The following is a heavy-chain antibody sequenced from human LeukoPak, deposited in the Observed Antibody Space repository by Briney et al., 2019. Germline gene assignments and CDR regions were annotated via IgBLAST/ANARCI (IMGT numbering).Heavy chain of an antibody. CDR1: GYSISSGYY. CDR3: ARHLSAVIPDS. Sequence: SETLYLTCAVSGYSISSGYYWGWIRQPRGKLLEWIGIIYPSGSTYYDPSLKSRVTISVDTSKNHLPLQLSSLTAADTAVYSRARHLSAVIPDSWGEGTLVTLPS. V-gene: IGHV4-38-2*01. D-gene: IGHD2-2*02. J-gene: IGHJ4*02. CDR2: IYPSGST.